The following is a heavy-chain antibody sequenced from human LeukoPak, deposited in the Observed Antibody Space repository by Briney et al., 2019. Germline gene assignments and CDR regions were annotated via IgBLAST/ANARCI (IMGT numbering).Heavy chain of an antibody. D-gene: IGHD6-13*01. CDR3: ARKSAAAGTNWFDP. V-gene: IGHV3-30*02. J-gene: IGHJ5*02. Sequence: GGSLRLSCAASGFTFSTNGMHWVRQAPGKGLEWVAFIRDDGSNKYYADSVRGRFTISRDNSKNKLYLQMNSLRAEDTAVYYCARKSAAAGTNWFDPWGQGTLVTVSS. CDR2: IRDDGSNK. CDR1: GFTFSTNG.